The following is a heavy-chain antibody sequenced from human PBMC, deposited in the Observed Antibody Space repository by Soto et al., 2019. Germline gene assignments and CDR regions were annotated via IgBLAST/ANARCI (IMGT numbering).Heavy chain of an antibody. CDR1: GGSVSSGSYY. V-gene: IGHV4-61*01. J-gene: IGHJ1*01. Sequence: QVQLQESGPGLVKPSETLSLTCTVSGGSVSSGSYYWSWIRQPPGKGLEWIGYIYYSGSTNYNPSLKSRVTISVDTSKNQFSLKLSSVTAADTAVYYCARVEEVIVLGEYFQHWGQGTLVTVSS. CDR3: ARVEEVIVLGEYFQH. D-gene: IGHD3-22*01. CDR2: IYYSGST.